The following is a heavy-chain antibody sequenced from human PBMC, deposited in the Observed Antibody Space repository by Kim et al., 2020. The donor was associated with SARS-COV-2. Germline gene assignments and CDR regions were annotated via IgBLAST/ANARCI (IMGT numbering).Heavy chain of an antibody. CDR2: IWFDESNA. D-gene: IGHD7-27*01. CDR1: GFTFKNFG. CDR3: AKAGSVGTYYYYGLDV. V-gene: IGHV3-33*06. Sequence: GGSLILSCTTSGFTFKNFGMHWVRQAPGKGLEWVAVIWFDESNAFYEDSVKGRFTISRDNSKNILYLHMNSLRAEDTAVYYCAKAGSVGTYYYYGLDVWGQGTTVTVSS. J-gene: IGHJ6*02.